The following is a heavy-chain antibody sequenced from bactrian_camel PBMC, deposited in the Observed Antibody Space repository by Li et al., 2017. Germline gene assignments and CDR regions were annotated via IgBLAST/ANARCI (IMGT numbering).Heavy chain of an antibody. CDR3: AANNPGLFGS. Sequence: HVQLVESGGGLVQPGGSLRLSCTASGFTFSNYVMDWVRQAPGKGLEWVGGIYSTDEGAYYSESVKGRFTISKANAENTLYLQMNSLKPEDTAVYYCAANNPGLFGSCGQGTQVTVS. CDR1: GFTFSNYV. V-gene: IGHV3S6*01. J-gene: IGHJ6*01. CDR2: IYSTDEGA. D-gene: IGHD3*01.